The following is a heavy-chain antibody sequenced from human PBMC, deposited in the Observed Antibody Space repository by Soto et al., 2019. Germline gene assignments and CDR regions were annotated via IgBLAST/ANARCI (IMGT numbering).Heavy chain of an antibody. V-gene: IGHV1-18*01. CDR1: GYTFTSYG. Sequence: GASVKVSCKASGYTFTSYGISWVRQAPGQGLEWMGWISAYNGNTNYAQKLQGRVTMTTDTSTSTAYMELRSLRSDDTAVYYCARVGSGSGSYYYYYYYYMDVWGKGTTVTVSS. J-gene: IGHJ6*03. CDR3: ARVGSGSGSYYYYYYYYMDV. D-gene: IGHD3-10*01. CDR2: ISAYNGNT.